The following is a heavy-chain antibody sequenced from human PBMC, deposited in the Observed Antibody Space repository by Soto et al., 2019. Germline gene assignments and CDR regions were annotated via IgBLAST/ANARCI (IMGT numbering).Heavy chain of an antibody. Sequence: PGDALKISGKGSGYSFTSYWIGGAGQMPGHGLERMAIIYPAVSGTSYSPCLPGQVTISANKSMRTAYLQWSRLKASDSAMYYGARSSGYEGNPMDVWGQGTTVTVSS. CDR3: ARSSGYEGNPMDV. V-gene: IGHV5-51*01. D-gene: IGHD5-12*01. CDR2: IYPAVSGT. J-gene: IGHJ6*02. CDR1: GYSFTSYW.